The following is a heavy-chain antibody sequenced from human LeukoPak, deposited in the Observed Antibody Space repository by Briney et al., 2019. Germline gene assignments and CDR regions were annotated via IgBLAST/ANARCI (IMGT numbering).Heavy chain of an antibody. CDR2: IIPIFCTT. V-gene: IGHV1-69*06. Sequence: GASVKVSCKASGGTFSSYAISWVRQAPGQGLEWMGGIIPIFCTTNYAQKFQDRVTITADKSTSTAYMELSSLRSEDTAVYYCARGPPIVVVPAAYYMDVWGKGTTVTISS. CDR3: ARGPPIVVVPAAYYMDV. J-gene: IGHJ6*03. CDR1: GGTFSSYA. D-gene: IGHD2-2*01.